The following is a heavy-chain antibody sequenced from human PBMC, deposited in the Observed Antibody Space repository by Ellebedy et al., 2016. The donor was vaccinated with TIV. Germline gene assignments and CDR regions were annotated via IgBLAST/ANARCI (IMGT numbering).Heavy chain of an antibody. CDR1: GFTFNSYW. CDR3: VRVRAYGDYSPGYYGMDV. Sequence: GESLKISCAASGFTFNSYWMSWVRQAQGKGLEWVANITQDGRRIYYVDSVKGRFTISRDHAKNSVYLRINTLRVEDTAVYHCVRVRAYGDYSPGYYGMDVWGQGTTVTVSS. V-gene: IGHV3-7*03. J-gene: IGHJ6*02. D-gene: IGHD3-22*01. CDR2: ITQDGRRI.